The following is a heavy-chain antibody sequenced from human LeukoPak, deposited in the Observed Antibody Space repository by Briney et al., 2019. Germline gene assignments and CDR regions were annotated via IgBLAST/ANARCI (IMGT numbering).Heavy chain of an antibody. CDR3: ARDCGGDCYSHYFDY. CDR1: GFTFSSYS. CDR2: ISSGSSYI. D-gene: IGHD2-21*02. J-gene: IGHJ4*02. Sequence: GGSLSLSCAASGFTFSSYSMNWVRQAPGKGLECVSSISSGSSYIYYADSLKGRFTISRDNAKNSLYLQMNSLRADDTAVYYCARDCGGDCYSHYFDYWGQGTLVTVSS. V-gene: IGHV3-21*01.